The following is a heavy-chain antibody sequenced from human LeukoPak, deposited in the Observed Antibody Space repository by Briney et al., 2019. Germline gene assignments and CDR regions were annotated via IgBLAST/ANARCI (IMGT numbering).Heavy chain of an antibody. V-gene: IGHV3-21*01. CDR2: ISSSSSYI. J-gene: IGHJ4*02. CDR3: ARDAPPYYGGNPYYFDY. CDR1: GFTFSSYS. Sequence: GGSLRLSCAASGFTFSSYSMNWVRQAPGKGLEWVSSISSSSSYIDYADSVKGRFTISRDNAKNSLYLQMNSLRAEDTAVYYCARDAPPYYGGNPYYFDYWGQGTLVTVSS. D-gene: IGHD4-23*01.